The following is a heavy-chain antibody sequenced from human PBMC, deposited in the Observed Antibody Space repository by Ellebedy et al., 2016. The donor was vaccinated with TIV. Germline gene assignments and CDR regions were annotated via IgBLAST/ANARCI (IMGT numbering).Heavy chain of an antibody. J-gene: IGHJ6*02. CDR2: SYYIGTT. CDR3: AGGSYTPYGMDV. Sequence: SETLSLTCTVSGGSVSSGSHYWNWIRQPPGKGLEWIGYSYYIGTTNYNPSLKSRVTMSEDTSKNQFPLRPSSVTAADTAVYYCAGGSYTPYGMDVWGRGTTVIVSS. V-gene: IGHV4-61*01. CDR1: GGSVSSGSHY. D-gene: IGHD3-10*01.